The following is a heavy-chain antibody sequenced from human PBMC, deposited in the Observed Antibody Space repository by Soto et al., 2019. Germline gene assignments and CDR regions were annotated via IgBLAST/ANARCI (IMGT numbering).Heavy chain of an antibody. J-gene: IGHJ4*02. Sequence: GASVKVSCKASGYTFTSYGISWVRQAPGQGLEWMGWISAYNGNTNYAQKLQGRVTMTTDTSTSTAYMELRSLRSDDTAVYYCARAARHRIVGWVDATVYPFDYWGQVNLVTVSS. V-gene: IGHV1-18*01. CDR3: ARAARHRIVGWVDATVYPFDY. CDR2: ISAYNGNT. CDR1: GYTFTSYG. D-gene: IGHD2-15*01.